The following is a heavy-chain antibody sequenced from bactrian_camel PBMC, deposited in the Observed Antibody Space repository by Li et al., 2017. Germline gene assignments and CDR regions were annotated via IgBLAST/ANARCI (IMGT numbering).Heavy chain of an antibody. D-gene: IGHD7*01. CDR1: SHTDSEHLFSRNC. CDR3: AAIPRYLSWWPLTTGAVRA. CDR2: IYTGADTT. Sequence: DVQLVESGGGSVQAGGSLKLSCAASSHTDSEHLFSRNCIGWFRQAPGKGREGVATIYTGADTTYYADSVEGRFTFSQDNSKNTAYLEMNSLKPEDTAMYFCAAIPRYLSWWPLTTGAVRAWGQGTQVTVS. J-gene: IGHJ6*01. V-gene: IGHV3S40*01.